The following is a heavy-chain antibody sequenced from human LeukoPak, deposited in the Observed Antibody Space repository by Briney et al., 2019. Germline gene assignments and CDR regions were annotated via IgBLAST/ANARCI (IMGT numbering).Heavy chain of an antibody. CDR3: AKGNYVWGSYRYYFDY. CDR2: ISGSGGST. D-gene: IGHD3-16*02. V-gene: IGHV3-23*01. J-gene: IGHJ4*02. CDR1: GFTFSSYA. Sequence: GGSLRLSCAASGFTFSSYAMSWVRQAPGKGPEWVSAISGSGGSTYYADSVKGRFTISRDNSKNTLYLQMNSLRAEDTAVYYCAKGNYVWGSYRYYFDYWGQGTLVTVSS.